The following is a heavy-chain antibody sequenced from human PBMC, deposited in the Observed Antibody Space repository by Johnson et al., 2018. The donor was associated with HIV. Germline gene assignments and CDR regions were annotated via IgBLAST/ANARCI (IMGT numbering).Heavy chain of an antibody. CDR3: ARDNWNEDI. J-gene: IGHJ3*02. CDR1: GFTFSSYS. V-gene: IGHV3-30*04. D-gene: IGHD1-20*01. CDR2: IWCDGSNN. Sequence: VQLVESGGGVVQPGRSLRLSCAASGFTFSSYSMHWVRQAPGKGLEWVAVIWCDGSNNYYADSVKGRFTISRENSKNTLDLQINSLGAEDTAVYYCARDNWNEDIWGQGTMVTVSS.